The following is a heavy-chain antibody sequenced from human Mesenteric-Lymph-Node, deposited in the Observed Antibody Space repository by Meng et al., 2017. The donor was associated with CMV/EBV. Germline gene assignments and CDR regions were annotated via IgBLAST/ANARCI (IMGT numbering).Heavy chain of an antibody. V-gene: IGHV3-15*01. Sequence: FNLSNAWMSWVRQAPGKGLEWVGRIKRKSDGGTTDYAAPVKGRFTISRDDSNNMVYLQMNSLRTEDTAVYYCTTRAMGVVGTKYFDYWGQGTLVTVSS. CDR3: TTRAMGVVGTKYFDY. CDR2: IKRKSDGGTT. J-gene: IGHJ4*02. D-gene: IGHD1-26*01. CDR1: FNLSNAW.